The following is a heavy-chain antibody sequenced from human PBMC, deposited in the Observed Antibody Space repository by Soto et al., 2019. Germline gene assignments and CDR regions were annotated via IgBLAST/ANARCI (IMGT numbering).Heavy chain of an antibody. Sequence: QVQLVQSGAEVKKPGSSVKVSCKASGGTFSSYAISWVRQAPGQGLEWMGGIIPIFGTANYAQKFQGRVMITADESTSTAYMELSSLRSEDTAVYYCASPAGTTRGSYTRFDYWGQGTLVTVSS. CDR3: ASPAGTTRGSYTRFDY. CDR2: IIPIFGTA. CDR1: GGTFSSYA. J-gene: IGHJ4*02. V-gene: IGHV1-69*01. D-gene: IGHD1-7*01.